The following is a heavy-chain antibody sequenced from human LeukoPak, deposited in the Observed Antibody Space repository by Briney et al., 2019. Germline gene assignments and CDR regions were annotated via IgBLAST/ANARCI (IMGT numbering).Heavy chain of an antibody. CDR1: GGSVRSDGYY. D-gene: IGHD6-19*01. CDR2: ISFSGNT. Sequence: SETLSLTCTVSGGSVRSDGYYWSWIRQPPGKGLEWIGYISFSGNTNYNPSLKSRVTISLDTSKNQFSLKLSSVTATDTAVYYCARSSAWSPLEYWGQGSLVTVSS. V-gene: IGHV4-61*08. CDR3: ARSSAWSPLEY. J-gene: IGHJ4*02.